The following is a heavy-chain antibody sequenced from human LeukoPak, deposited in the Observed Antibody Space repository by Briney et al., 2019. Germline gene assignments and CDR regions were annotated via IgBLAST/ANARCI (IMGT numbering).Heavy chain of an antibody. CDR1: GGSISSYY. Sequence: PSETLSLTCRVSGGSISSYYWSWMRQPPGKGLEWIGYIYNSGSTNYNPSLKSRVTTPVDTSKNQSSLKLSSVTAADTAVYYCARGGSVVVPAAISWFDPWGQGTLVTVSS. V-gene: IGHV4-59*12. CDR2: IYNSGST. CDR3: ARGGSVVVPAAISWFDP. D-gene: IGHD2-2*01. J-gene: IGHJ5*02.